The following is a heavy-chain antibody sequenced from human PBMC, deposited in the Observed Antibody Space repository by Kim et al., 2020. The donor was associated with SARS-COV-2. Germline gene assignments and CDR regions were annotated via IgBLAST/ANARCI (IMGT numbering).Heavy chain of an antibody. CDR3: ARATVDLDYYYYGMDV. V-gene: IGHV4-4*07. J-gene: IGHJ6*02. Sequence: KGVEWIGRIYTSGRTNYKPSLKSRVTMSVDTSKNQFSLKLSSVTAADTAVYYCARATVDLDYYYYGMDVWGQGTTVTVSS. CDR2: IYTSGRT. D-gene: IGHD2-21*01.